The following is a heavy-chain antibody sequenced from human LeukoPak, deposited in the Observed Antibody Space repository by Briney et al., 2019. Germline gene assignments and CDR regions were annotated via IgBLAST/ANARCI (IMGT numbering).Heavy chain of an antibody. Sequence: SETLSLTCTVSGGPISSHYWSWIRQPPGKGLEGIGYIYYSGSTNYTPSLKSRVTISVDTSKNQFSLKLSSVTAADTAVYYCARGYNPNWFDPWGQRTLVTVSS. J-gene: IGHJ5*02. D-gene: IGHD1-14*01. CDR3: ARGYNPNWFDP. CDR1: GGPISSHY. V-gene: IGHV4-59*11. CDR2: IYYSGST.